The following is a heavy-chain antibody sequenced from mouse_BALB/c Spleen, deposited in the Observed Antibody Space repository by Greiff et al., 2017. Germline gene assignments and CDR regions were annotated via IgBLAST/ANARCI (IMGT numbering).Heavy chain of an antibody. CDR2: ISYDGSN. J-gene: IGHJ1*01. D-gene: IGHD1-1*01. V-gene: IGHV3-6*02. CDR1: GYSITSGYY. CDR3: ASYYYGSSYFDV. Sequence: EVQLQQSGPGLVKPSQSLSLTCSVTGYSITSGYYWNWIRQFPGNKLEWMGYISYDGSNNYNPSLKNRISITRDTSKNQFFLKLNSVTTEDTATYYCASYYYGSSYFDVWGAGTTVTVSS.